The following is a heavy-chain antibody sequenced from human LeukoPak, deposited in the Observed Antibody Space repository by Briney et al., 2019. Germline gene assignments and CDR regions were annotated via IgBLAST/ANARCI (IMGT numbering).Heavy chain of an antibody. V-gene: IGHV4-59*01. Sequence: SETLSLTCTASSDSISGYYWTWIRQPPGKGLEWIGYIFYDGSTNYNPSLKSRLTISLDKSKNQISLKLSSVTAADTAVYYCARGARYSGYAHPPPHWGQGTLVTVSS. CDR2: IFYDGST. J-gene: IGHJ1*01. D-gene: IGHD5-12*01. CDR1: SDSISGYY. CDR3: ARGARYSGYAHPPPH.